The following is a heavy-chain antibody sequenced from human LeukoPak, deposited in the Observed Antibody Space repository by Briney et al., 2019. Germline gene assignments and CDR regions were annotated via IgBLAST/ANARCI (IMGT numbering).Heavy chain of an antibody. V-gene: IGHV4-30-2*01. CDR3: ARDTVTEDQGGFY. CDR1: GGSISSGGYY. Sequence: SETLSLTCTVSGGSISSGGYYWSWIRQPPGKGLEWIGYIYHSGSTYYNPSLKSRVTISVDRSKNQFSLKLSSVTAADTAVYYCARDTVTEDQGGFYWGQGTLVTVSS. J-gene: IGHJ4*02. D-gene: IGHD4-11*01. CDR2: IYHSGST.